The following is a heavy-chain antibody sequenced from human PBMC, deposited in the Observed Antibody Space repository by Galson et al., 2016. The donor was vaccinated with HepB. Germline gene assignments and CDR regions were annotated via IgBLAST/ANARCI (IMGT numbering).Heavy chain of an antibody. CDR2: IYHSGST. CDR3: ARASHSGYDWYFDL. V-gene: IGHV4-4*02. CDR1: GGSISSSNW. J-gene: IGHJ2*01. Sequence: TLSLTCAVSGGSISSSNWWSWVRQPPGKGLEWIGEIYHSGSTKYNPSLKSRVTISVDKSKNQFSLKLSSVTAADTAVFYCARASHSGYDWYFDLWGRGTLVTVSS. D-gene: IGHD5-12*01.